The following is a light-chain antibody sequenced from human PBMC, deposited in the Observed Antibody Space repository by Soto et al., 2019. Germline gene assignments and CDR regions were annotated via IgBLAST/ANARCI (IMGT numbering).Light chain of an antibody. CDR1: QSLLHSNGYNY. Sequence: VMTQSPLSLPVTPGEPASISCRSSQSLLHSNGYNYLDWYLQKPGQSPQLLIYLGSNRASGVPDRFSGSGSGTDFTLKISRVEAEDVGVYYCMQALQTSWTFGQGTKVEIK. CDR3: MQALQTSWT. CDR2: LGS. J-gene: IGKJ1*01. V-gene: IGKV2-28*01.